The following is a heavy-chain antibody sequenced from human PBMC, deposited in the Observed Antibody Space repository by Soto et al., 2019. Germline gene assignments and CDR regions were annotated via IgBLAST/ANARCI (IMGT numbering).Heavy chain of an antibody. V-gene: IGHV4-34*01. D-gene: IGHD3-10*01. J-gene: IGHJ6*02. CDR1: GGSFSGYY. CDR3: ARGPLGELLSPGNYYYDGMDV. CDR2: INHSGST. Sequence: QVQLQQWGAGLLKPSETLSLTCAVYGGSFSGYYWSWIRQPPGKGLEWIGEINHSGSTNYNPSLMSRVTISVDASKNQFSLKLSSVTAADTAVYYCARGPLGELLSPGNYYYDGMDVWGQGTTVTVSS.